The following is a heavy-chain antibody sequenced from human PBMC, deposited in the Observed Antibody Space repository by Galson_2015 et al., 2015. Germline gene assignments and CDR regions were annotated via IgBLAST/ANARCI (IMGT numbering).Heavy chain of an antibody. CDR1: GFTVSSNY. J-gene: IGHJ3*02. Sequence: SLRLSCAASGFTVSSNYMSWVRQAPGKGLEWVSVIYSGGSTYYADSVKGRFTISRDNSKNTLYLQMNSQRAEDTAVYYCARDLRIIGAFDIWGQGTMVTVSS. D-gene: IGHD2-15*01. V-gene: IGHV3-66*01. CDR3: ARDLRIIGAFDI. CDR2: IYSGGST.